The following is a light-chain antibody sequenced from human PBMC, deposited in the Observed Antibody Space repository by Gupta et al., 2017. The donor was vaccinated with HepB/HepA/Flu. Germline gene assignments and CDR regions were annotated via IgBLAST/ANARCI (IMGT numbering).Light chain of an antibody. CDR3: QQSYSTPRT. J-gene: IGKJ1*01. CDR2: AAS. CDR1: QRISSY. V-gene: IGKV1-39*01. Sequence: DIQMTQSPSSLSASVGDRVTITCRASQRISSYLNWYQQKPGKAPKLLIYAASSLQSGVPSRFSGSGSWTDFTLTISSLQPEDFATYYCQQSYSTPRTFGQGTKVEIK.